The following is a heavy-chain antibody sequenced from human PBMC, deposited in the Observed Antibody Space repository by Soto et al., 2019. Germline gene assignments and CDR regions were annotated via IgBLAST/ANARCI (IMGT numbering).Heavy chain of an antibody. J-gene: IGHJ4*02. D-gene: IGHD3-22*01. CDR3: ARGSGPMIEWH. V-gene: IGHV1-3*05. CDR2: INAGNGNT. Sequence: QVQLVQSGAEEKKPGASVKVSCKASGYTFTSYAMHWVRQAPGQRLEWMGWINAGNGNTKYSQKFQGRVTITRDTSASTAYMELSSLSSEDTAVYYCARGSGPMIEWHWGQGTLVTVSS. CDR1: GYTFTSYA.